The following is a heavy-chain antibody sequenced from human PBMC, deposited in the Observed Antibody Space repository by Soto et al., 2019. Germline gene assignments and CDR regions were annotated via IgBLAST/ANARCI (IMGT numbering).Heavy chain of an antibody. D-gene: IGHD6-19*01. CDR3: ARDDARYSSGWMWNAFDI. CDR1: GYTFTSYA. Sequence: GASVKVSCKASGYTFTSYAMHWVRQAPGQRLEWMGWINAGNGNTKYSQKFQGRVTITRDTSASTAYMELSSLRSEDTAVYYCARDDARYSSGWMWNAFDIWGQGTMVTVSS. J-gene: IGHJ3*02. CDR2: INAGNGNT. V-gene: IGHV1-3*01.